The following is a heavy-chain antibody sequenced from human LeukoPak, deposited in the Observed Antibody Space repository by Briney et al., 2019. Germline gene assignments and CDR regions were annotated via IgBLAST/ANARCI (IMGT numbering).Heavy chain of an antibody. CDR1: GYSISSGYY. J-gene: IGHJ4*02. CDR3: ARLPPNRMFDY. CDR2: IYHSGST. V-gene: IGHV4-38-2*01. D-gene: IGHD1-14*01. Sequence: PSETLSLTCAVSGYSISSGYYWGWIRQPPGKGLEWIGSIYHSGSTYYNPSLKSRVTISVETSKNQFSLKLSSVTAADTAVYYCARLPPNRMFDYWGQGTLVTVSS.